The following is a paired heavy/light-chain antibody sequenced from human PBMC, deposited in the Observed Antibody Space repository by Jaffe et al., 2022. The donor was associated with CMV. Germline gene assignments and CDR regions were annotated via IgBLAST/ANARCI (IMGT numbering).Heavy chain of an antibody. CDR3: ARQSTPDIAARPSSYYYYMDV. D-gene: IGHD6-6*01. V-gene: IGHV4-39*01. Sequence: QLQLQESGPGLVKPSETLSLTCTVSGGSISSSSYYWGWIRQPPGKGLEWIGSIYYSGSTYYNPSLKSRVTISVDTSKNQFSLKLSSVTAADTAVYYCARQSTPDIAARPSSYYYYMDVWGKGTTVTVSS. CDR1: GGSISSSSYY. CDR2: IYYSGST. J-gene: IGHJ6*03.
Light chain of an antibody. V-gene: IGKV1-5*03. CDR2: KAS. J-gene: IGKJ4*01. Sequence: DIQMTQSPSTLSASVGDRVTITCRASQSISSWLAWYQQKPGKAPKLLIYKASSLESGVPSRFSGSGSGTEFTLTISSLQPDDFATYYCQQYNSYWLTFGGGTKVEIK. CDR1: QSISSW. CDR3: QQYNSYWLT.